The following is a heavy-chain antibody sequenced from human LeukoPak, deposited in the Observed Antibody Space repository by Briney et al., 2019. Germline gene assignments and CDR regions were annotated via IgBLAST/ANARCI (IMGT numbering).Heavy chain of an antibody. CDR1: GFTFDDYA. V-gene: IGHV3-43*02. Sequence: GGSLRLSCAASGFTFDDYAMHWVRQPPGKSLEWASLISGDGGSTYYADSVKGRFTVPRDNSKNSLYLQMNSLRTEDTALYYCAKDISRNFVVVPAADYWGQGTLVTVSS. D-gene: IGHD2-2*01. J-gene: IGHJ4*02. CDR3: AKDISRNFVVVPAADY. CDR2: ISGDGGST.